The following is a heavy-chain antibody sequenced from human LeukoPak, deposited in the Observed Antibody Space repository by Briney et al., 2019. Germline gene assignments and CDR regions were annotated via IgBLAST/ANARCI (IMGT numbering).Heavy chain of an antibody. J-gene: IGHJ4*02. CDR2: ISYDGSNK. V-gene: IGHV3-30-3*01. CDR1: GFTFSSYA. CDR3: VVAGPFDY. D-gene: IGHD6-19*01. Sequence: GGSLRLSCAASGFTFSSYAAHWVRQAPGKGLEWVAVISYDGSNKYYADSVRGRFTISRDNSKNTLYLQMNSLRAEDTAVYYCVVAGPFDYWGPGTLVTVSS.